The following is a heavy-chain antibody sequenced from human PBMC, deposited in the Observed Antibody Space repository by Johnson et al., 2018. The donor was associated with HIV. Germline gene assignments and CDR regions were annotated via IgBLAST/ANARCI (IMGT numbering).Heavy chain of an antibody. CDR3: AKGGSSSTAFDI. CDR2: ISHDEGYK. J-gene: IGHJ3*02. D-gene: IGHD6-6*01. V-gene: IGHV3-30*18. CDR1: GFTFSSYG. Sequence: VQLVESGGGVVQPGRSLRLSCAASGFTFSSYGMHWVRQAPGKGLEWVADISHDEGYKYYADSVKGRFTISRDNSKNTLYLQMNSLRAEDTAVYYCAKGGSSSTAFDIWGQGTMVTVSS.